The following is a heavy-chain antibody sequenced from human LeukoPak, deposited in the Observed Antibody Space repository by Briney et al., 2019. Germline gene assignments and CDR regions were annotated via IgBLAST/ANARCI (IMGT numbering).Heavy chain of an antibody. J-gene: IGHJ4*02. CDR3: ARGRPLFEDY. D-gene: IGHD3-10*02. CDR1: GFTFSSYS. CDR2: ISSSSSYI. V-gene: IGHV3-21*01. Sequence: GGSLRLSCAASGFTFSSYSMNWVRQAPGKGLEWVSSISSSSSYISYADSGKGRFTISRDNAKNSLYLQMNNLRVEDTAVYYCARGRPLFEDYWGQGTLVTVSS.